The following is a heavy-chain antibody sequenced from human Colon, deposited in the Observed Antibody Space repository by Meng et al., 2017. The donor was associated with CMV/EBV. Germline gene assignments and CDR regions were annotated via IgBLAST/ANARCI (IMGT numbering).Heavy chain of an antibody. D-gene: IGHD6-13*01. V-gene: IGHV3-21*06. CDR1: GFTFSSYS. J-gene: IGHJ1*01. CDR3: ARGWPPDF. Sequence: GESLKISCAASGFTFSSYSLNWVRQAPGKGLEWVSSISHTSDTYYADSLKGRFTLSRDNAQNSVYLQMNSLTAEDTAVYYCARGWPPDFWGQGTLVTGLL. CDR2: ISHTSDT.